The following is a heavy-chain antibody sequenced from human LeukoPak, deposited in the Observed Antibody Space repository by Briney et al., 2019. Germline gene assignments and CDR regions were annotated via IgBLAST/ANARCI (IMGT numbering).Heavy chain of an antibody. J-gene: IGHJ4*02. V-gene: IGHV3-23*01. CDR1: GFTFSSYA. Sequence: GGSLRLSCAASGFTFSSYAMSWVRQAPGKGLDWVSGISGSGGNTYYVDSVKGRFTIFRDNSKNTLYLQMNSLRAEDTAVYYCATSLSRNFDYWGQGTLVTVSS. CDR3: ATSLSRNFDY. CDR2: ISGSGGNT. D-gene: IGHD2/OR15-2a*01.